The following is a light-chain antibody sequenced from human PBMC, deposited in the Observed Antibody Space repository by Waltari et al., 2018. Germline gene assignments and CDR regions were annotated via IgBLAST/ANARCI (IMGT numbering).Light chain of an antibody. CDR1: NSNIGSNP. CDR3: AAWDDSPIGQV. J-gene: IGLJ3*02. Sequence: QSVLTQPPSASGTPGKRVTISCSGSNSNIGSNPVSWYQQFPGTAPKLVLYKNDQRPSGVPDRFSASKSGTAASLAISGLRSEDEADYYCAAWDDSPIGQVFGGGTKVTVL. CDR2: KND. V-gene: IGLV1-47*01.